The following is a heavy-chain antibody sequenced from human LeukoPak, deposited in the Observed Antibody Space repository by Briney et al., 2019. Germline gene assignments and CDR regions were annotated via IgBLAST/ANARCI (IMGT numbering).Heavy chain of an antibody. CDR1: GGSISSSSYY. V-gene: IGHV4-39*01. Sequence: PSETLSLTCTVSGGSISSSSYYWGWIRQPPGKGLERIGSIYYSGSTYYNPSLKSRVTISVDTSKNQFSLKLSSVTAADTAVYYCARHGYSSGWHPVGYYFDYWGQGTLVTVSS. D-gene: IGHD6-19*01. CDR2: IYYSGST. J-gene: IGHJ4*02. CDR3: ARHGYSSGWHPVGYYFDY.